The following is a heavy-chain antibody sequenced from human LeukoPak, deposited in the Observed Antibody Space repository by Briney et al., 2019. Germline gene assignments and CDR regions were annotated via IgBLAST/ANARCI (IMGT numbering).Heavy chain of an antibody. CDR1: GGSFSGYY. J-gene: IGHJ2*01. CDR3: ARGRGFGWYFDL. D-gene: IGHD3-16*01. Sequence: SETLSLTCAVYGGSFSGYYWSWIRQPPGKGLEWIGEINHSGSTNYNPSLKSRVTMSVDTSKNQFSLKLSSVTAADTAVYYCARGRGFGWYFDLWGRGTLVTVSS. V-gene: IGHV4-34*01. CDR2: INHSGST.